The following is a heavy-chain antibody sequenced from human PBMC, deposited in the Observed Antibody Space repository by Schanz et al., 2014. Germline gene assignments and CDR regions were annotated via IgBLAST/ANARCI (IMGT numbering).Heavy chain of an antibody. J-gene: IGHJ4*02. CDR2: VSRSTPDI. CDR1: GFTFSSYS. Sequence: EVQLVESGGGLVQPGGSLRLSCTASGFTFSSYSMNWVRQAPGKGLEWVSYVSRSTPDIYYADSVKGRFTISRDNAKNTLYLQMNTLRAEDTAVYYCAKKVPACNPFDSWGQGTLVTVSS. CDR3: AKKVPACNPFDS. V-gene: IGHV3-48*04.